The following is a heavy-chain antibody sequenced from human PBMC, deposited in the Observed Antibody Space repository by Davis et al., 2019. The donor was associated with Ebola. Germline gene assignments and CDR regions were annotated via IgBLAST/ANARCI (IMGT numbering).Heavy chain of an antibody. J-gene: IGHJ5*02. V-gene: IGHV4-59*08. Sequence: SETLSLTCTPPGGSISGFYWSWVRQPPGKGLEWLGYIFSSGTTNYNPSLRSRVTMSVDTSKNQFSLRLRSVTAADTAVYYCARQGWSGYSLRHWLDPWGRGTLVTVSS. CDR2: IFSSGTT. CDR1: GGSISGFY. CDR3: ARQGWSGYSLRHWLDP. D-gene: IGHD3-3*01.